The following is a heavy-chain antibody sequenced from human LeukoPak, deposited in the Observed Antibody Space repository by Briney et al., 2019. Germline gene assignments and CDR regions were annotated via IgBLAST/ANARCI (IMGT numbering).Heavy chain of an antibody. V-gene: IGHV4-4*07. CDR1: GGSISSYY. CDR2: IYTSGST. J-gene: IGHJ6*03. D-gene: IGHD2-21*02. CDR3: AREKGNRVVVTADSYYYYYYMDV. Sequence: SETLSLTCTVSGGSISSYYWSWIRQPAGKGLEWIGRIYTSGSTNYNPSLKSRVTISVDTSKNQFSLKLSSVTAADTAVYYCAREKGNRVVVTADSYYYYYYMDVWGKGTTVTISS.